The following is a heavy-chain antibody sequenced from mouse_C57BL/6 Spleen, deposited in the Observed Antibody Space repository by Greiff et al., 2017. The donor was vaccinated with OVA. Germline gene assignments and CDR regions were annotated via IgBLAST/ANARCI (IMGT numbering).Heavy chain of an antibody. V-gene: IGHV1-64*01. CDR3: AKKGLRNYAMDY. D-gene: IGHD2-4*01. CDR1: GYTFTSYW. J-gene: IGHJ4*01. Sequence: QVHVKQSGAELVKPGASVKLSCKASGYTFTSYWMHWVKQRPGQGLAWIGLIHPNSGSTNYNEKFKSKATLTVDKSSSTAYMQLSSLTSEDSAVYYCAKKGLRNYAMDYWGQGTSVTVSS. CDR2: IHPNSGST.